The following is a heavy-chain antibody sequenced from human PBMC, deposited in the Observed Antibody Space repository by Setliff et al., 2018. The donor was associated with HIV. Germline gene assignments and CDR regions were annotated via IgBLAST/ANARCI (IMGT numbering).Heavy chain of an antibody. CDR1: GGTFSSYA. J-gene: IGHJ3*02. D-gene: IGHD2-21*02. CDR3: ARDTPHIVVVTAPEPGDDAFDI. V-gene: IGHV1-69*13. CDR2: IIPIFGTA. Sequence: SVKVSCKASGGTFSSYAISWVRQAPGQGLEWMGGIIPIFGTANYAQKFQGSVTITADESTSTAYMELSSLRSEDTAVYYCARDTPHIVVVTAPEPGDDAFDIWGQGTMVTVSS.